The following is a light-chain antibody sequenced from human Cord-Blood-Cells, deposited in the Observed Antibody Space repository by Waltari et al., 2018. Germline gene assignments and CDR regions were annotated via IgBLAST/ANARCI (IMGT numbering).Light chain of an antibody. V-gene: IGKV3-20*01. J-gene: IGKJ4*01. CDR3: QQYGSSPLT. CDR2: GAS. CDR1: QSVSSSD. Sequence: IVFTQSPGTPSLSPGERATLSCRASQSVSSSDLAWYQQKPGQAPRLLIYGASSRATGIPDRFSGSGSGTDFTLTISRLEPEDFAVYYCQQYGSSPLTFGGGTKVEIK.